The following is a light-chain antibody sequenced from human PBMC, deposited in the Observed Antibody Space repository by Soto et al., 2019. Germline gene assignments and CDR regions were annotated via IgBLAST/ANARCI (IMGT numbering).Light chain of an antibody. V-gene: IGLV2-8*01. CDR2: DVY. Sequence: QSALTQPPSASGSLGQSVTISCTGTRSDIGGYNYVSWYLQYPGKAPKLMISDVYKRPSGVPDRFSGSKSGNTASLTVSGLQAQDEADYYWSSYAVNNKVVFGGGTKLTV. CDR1: RSDIGGYNY. J-gene: IGLJ2*01. CDR3: SSYAVNNKVV.